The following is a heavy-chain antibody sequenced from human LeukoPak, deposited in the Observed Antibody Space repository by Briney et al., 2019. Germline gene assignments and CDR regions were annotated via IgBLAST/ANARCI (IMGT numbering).Heavy chain of an antibody. D-gene: IGHD3-3*02. CDR2: IRYDGSNK. Sequence: GGSLRLSCTASGFTFSNYGMHWVRQAPGKGLERVSFIRYDGSNKYYADSVKGRFTISRDHSNNSVSLQMTNLRVEDTAIYYCARGASRISWPGIDYWGQGTLVTVSS. V-gene: IGHV3-30*02. CDR3: ARGASRISWPGIDY. J-gene: IGHJ4*02. CDR1: GFTFSNYG.